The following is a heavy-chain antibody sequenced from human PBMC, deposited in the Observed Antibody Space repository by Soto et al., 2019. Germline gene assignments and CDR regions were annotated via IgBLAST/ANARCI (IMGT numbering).Heavy chain of an antibody. J-gene: IGHJ4*02. Sequence: GGSLRLSCAASGLTFSNTWMNWVRQAPGKGLEWVGRIKSKSDGGTTDYAAPVKGRFTISRDDSKTTLYLQMNSLKTEDTAVYYCTTVGSITTTGTPFDYWGQGTLVTVSS. D-gene: IGHD1-1*01. CDR1: GLTFSNTW. CDR2: IKSKSDGGTT. CDR3: TTVGSITTTGTPFDY. V-gene: IGHV3-15*07.